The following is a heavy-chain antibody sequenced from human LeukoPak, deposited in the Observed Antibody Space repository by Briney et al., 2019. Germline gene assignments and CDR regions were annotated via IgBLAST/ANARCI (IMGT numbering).Heavy chain of an antibody. D-gene: IGHD3-22*01. J-gene: IGHJ4*02. CDR2: IYHSGST. V-gene: IGHV4-59*01. CDR3: ARGGLITTIDY. Sequence: RSSQTLSLTCAVSGGSISSYYWSWIRQPPGKGLEWIGYIYHSGSTNYNPSLKSRVTISVDTSKNQFSLKLSSVTAADTAVYYCARGGLITTIDYWGQGTLVTVSS. CDR1: GGSISSYY.